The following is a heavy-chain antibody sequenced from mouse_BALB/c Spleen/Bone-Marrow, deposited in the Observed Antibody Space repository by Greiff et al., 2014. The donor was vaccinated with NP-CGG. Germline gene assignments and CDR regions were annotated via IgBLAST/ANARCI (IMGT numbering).Heavy chain of an antibody. Sequence: VQLKQSGAELVKPGASVKLSCTASGFNIKDTYMHWVKQRPEQGLEWIGRIDPANGNTKYDPKFQSKATITADTSSNTAYLQLSSLTSEDTAVYYCASYRYGWYFDAWGAGTTVTVSS. V-gene: IGHV14-3*02. D-gene: IGHD2-14*01. CDR1: GFNIKDTY. CDR3: ASYRYGWYFDA. J-gene: IGHJ1*01. CDR2: IDPANGNT.